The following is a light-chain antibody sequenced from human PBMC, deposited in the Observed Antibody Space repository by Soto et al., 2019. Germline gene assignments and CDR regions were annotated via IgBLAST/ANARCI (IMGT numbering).Light chain of an antibody. J-gene: IGKJ2*01. CDR1: QSISSY. CDR3: QQSYSTPHP. V-gene: IGKV1-39*01. CDR2: AAS. Sequence: DIQVTQSPSSLSASVGDRVTITCRASQSISSYLNWYQQKPGKAPKLLIYAASSLQSGVPSRFSGSGSGTDFTLTISDLQPEDFATYYCQQSYSTPHPFGRGTKVDI.